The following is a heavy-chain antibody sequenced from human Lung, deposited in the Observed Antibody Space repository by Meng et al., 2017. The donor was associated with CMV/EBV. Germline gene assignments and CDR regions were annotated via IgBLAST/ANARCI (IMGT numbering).Heavy chain of an antibody. CDR3: AHRPTDYGSKFDY. D-gene: IGHD3-16*01. Sequence: QITLKESGPTLVKPTQTLTLTCTFSGFSLRTSGVGVAGIRQPPGKALEWLALVYWDDDKRYRPSLRSRLTITKDTSKNQVVLLMTDMDPEDTGTYYCAHRPTDYGSKFDYWGQGTLVTVAS. J-gene: IGHJ4*02. V-gene: IGHV2-5*02. CDR2: VYWDDDK. CDR1: GFSLRTSGVG.